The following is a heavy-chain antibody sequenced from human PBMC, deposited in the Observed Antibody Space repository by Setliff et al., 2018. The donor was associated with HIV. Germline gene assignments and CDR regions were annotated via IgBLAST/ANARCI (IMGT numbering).Heavy chain of an antibody. CDR1: GFSYSTYW. CDR3: VRDDRYLHRGSLVAGDAFDL. CDR2: IKEDESEK. Sequence: GESLRLSCAASGFSYSTYWMSWVRQAPGKGLEWVANIKEDESEKYYVDSVKGRFTISRDNAKKSLFLQMNSLRAEDTAVYYCVRDDRYLHRGSLVAGDAFDLWGQGTMVTVSS. J-gene: IGHJ3*01. V-gene: IGHV3-7*01. D-gene: IGHD1-26*01.